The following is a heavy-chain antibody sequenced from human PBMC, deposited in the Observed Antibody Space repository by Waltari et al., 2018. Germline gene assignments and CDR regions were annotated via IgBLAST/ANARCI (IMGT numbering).Heavy chain of an antibody. D-gene: IGHD5-12*01. V-gene: IGHV4-38-2*01. J-gene: IGHJ4*02. CDR1: GYSISSCYY. CDR2: IYHSGST. CDR3: ARPGSRDGYNFDY. Sequence: QVQLQESGPGLVKPSETLSLTCAVSGYSISSCYYWGWIRQPPGKGLEWIGSIYHSGSTYYNPSLKSRVTISVDTSKNQFSLKLSSVTAADTAVYYCARPGSRDGYNFDYWGQGTLVTVSS.